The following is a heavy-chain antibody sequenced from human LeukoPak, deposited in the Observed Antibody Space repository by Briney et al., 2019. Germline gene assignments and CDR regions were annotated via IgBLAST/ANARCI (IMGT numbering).Heavy chain of an antibody. D-gene: IGHD3-22*01. CDR2: LGIAGDT. V-gene: IGHV3-13*01. J-gene: IGHJ4*02. CDR3: AKVSSGGYYYPDY. CDR1: GFTVSSYA. Sequence: PGGSLRLSCAASGFTVSSYAMHWVRQPIGKGLEWVSALGIAGDTFYPGSVKGRFTISRDYSKNTLFLQMNSLRAEDTAVYYCAKVSSGGYYYPDYWGQGTLVTVSS.